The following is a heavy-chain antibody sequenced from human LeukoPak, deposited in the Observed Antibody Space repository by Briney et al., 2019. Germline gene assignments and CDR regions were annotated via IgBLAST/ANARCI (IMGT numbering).Heavy chain of an antibody. CDR3: ARGQPLYGSGFPNWFDP. CDR2: INHSGST. Sequence: PSETLSLTCAVYGGSFSGYYWSWIRQPPGKGLEWIGEINHSGSTNYNPSLKSRVTISVDTSKNQFSLKLSSVTAADTAVYYCARGQPLYGSGFPNWFDPWGQGTLVTVSS. D-gene: IGHD3-10*01. V-gene: IGHV4-34*01. CDR1: GGSFSGYY. J-gene: IGHJ5*02.